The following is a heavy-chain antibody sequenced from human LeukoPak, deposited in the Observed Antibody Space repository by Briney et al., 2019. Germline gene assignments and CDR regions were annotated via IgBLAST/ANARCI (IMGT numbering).Heavy chain of an antibody. CDR2: ISGSGTST. V-gene: IGHV3-23*01. CDR3: ANDYRSGSFHDF. D-gene: IGHD3-10*01. CDR1: GFTFSNYV. J-gene: IGHJ4*02. Sequence: QPGGSLRLSCAASGFTFSNYVMTWVRQAPGKGLEWVSVISGSGTSTYYADSVKGRFTVSRDNSKNTLYLQMNSLRAEDTAVYYCANDYRSGSFHDFWGQGTLVTVSS.